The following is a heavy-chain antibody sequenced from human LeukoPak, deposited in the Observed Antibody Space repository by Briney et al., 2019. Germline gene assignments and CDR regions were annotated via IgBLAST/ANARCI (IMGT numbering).Heavy chain of an antibody. CDR2: IYSGGST. CDR1: GFTVSSNY. Sequence: PGGSLRLSCAASGFTVSSNYMSWVRQAPGKGLERVSVIYSGGSTYYADSVKGRFTISRDNSKNTLYLQMNSLRAEDTAVYYCAKDGTTTITFDYWGQGTLVTVSS. J-gene: IGHJ4*02. CDR3: AKDGTTTITFDY. V-gene: IGHV3-53*01. D-gene: IGHD1-1*01.